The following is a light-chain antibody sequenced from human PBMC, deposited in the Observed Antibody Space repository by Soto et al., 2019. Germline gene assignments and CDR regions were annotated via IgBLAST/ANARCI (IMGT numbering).Light chain of an antibody. Sequence: QSALTQPASVSGSPGQSITISCTGTYNDIGPYNYVSWYQQHPGKAPKVLIYDVTNRPSGISDRFSGSKSGRTASLTISGLQAEDEADYYCSSYTSIIAVVFGGGTKVTVL. CDR3: SSYTSIIAVV. CDR2: DVT. V-gene: IGLV2-14*03. CDR1: YNDIGPYNY. J-gene: IGLJ2*01.